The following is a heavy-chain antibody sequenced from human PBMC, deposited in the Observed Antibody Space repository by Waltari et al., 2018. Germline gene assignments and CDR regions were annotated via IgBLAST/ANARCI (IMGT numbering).Heavy chain of an antibody. Sequence: QLQLQESGPGLVKPSETLSLTCTVSGGSISSSSYYWGWIRQPPGKGLEWIGSIYYSGCAYYNPALKGRVTNTGDTSQHLFSLKLGSVTAADTAGYYCARVGDYGDYVSVDYWGQGTLVTVSS. CDR2: IYYSGCA. CDR3: ARVGDYGDYVSVDY. J-gene: IGHJ4*02. CDR1: GGSISSSSYY. V-gene: IGHV4-39*07. D-gene: IGHD4-17*01.